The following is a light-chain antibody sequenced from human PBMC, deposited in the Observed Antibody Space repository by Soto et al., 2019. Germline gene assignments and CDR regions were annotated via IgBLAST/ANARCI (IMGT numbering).Light chain of an antibody. Sequence: QSVLTQPPSTSGTPGQRVTISCSGDSSNIAKNYVYWYQQVPGMAPKLLIYSDNQRPSGVPDRFSGSKSGTSASLAISGLRSEDEADYYCAAWDDRLSGYGFXGGTKVTVL. CDR3: AAWDDRLSGYG. V-gene: IGLV1-47*02. J-gene: IGLJ1*01. CDR2: SDN. CDR1: SSNIAKNY.